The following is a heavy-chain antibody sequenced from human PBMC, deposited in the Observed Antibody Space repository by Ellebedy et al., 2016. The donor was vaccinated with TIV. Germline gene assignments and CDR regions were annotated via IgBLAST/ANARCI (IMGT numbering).Heavy chain of an antibody. CDR3: ARVWHDYPDY. J-gene: IGHJ4*02. D-gene: IGHD3-16*01. CDR1: GGSISSYY. CDR2: IYYSGST. Sequence: SETLSLXXTVSGGSISSYYWSWIRQPPGKGLEWIGYIYYSGSTNYNPSLKSRVTISVDTSKNQFSLKLSSVTAADTAVYYCARVWHDYPDYWGQGTLVTVSS. V-gene: IGHV4-59*01.